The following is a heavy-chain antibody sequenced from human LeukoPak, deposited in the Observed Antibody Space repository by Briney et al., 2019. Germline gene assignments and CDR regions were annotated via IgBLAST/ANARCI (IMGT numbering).Heavy chain of an antibody. Sequence: SETLSLTCTVSGGSISSYYWSWIRQPPGKGLEWIGYIYYSGSTSYNPSLKSRVTISVDTSKNQFSLKLSSVTAADTAVYYCARVDQLRSLDYWGQGTLVTVSS. CDR3: ARVDQLRSLDY. J-gene: IGHJ4*02. V-gene: IGHV4-59*01. CDR2: IYYSGST. CDR1: GGSISSYY. D-gene: IGHD5-24*01.